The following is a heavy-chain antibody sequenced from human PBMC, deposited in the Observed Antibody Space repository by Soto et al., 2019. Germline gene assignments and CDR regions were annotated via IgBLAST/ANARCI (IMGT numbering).Heavy chain of an antibody. CDR1: GGSISSGDYY. CDR3: ARGLXYYDILTGYYILISYGMDV. J-gene: IGHJ6*02. CDR2: IYYSGST. D-gene: IGHD3-9*01. Sequence: PSETLSLTCTVSGGSISSGDYYWSWIRQPPGKGLEWIGYIYYSGSTYYNPSLKSRVTISVDTSKNQFSLKLSSVTAADTAVYYCARGLXYYDILTGYYILISYGMDVWGQGTTVTVYS. V-gene: IGHV4-30-4*01.